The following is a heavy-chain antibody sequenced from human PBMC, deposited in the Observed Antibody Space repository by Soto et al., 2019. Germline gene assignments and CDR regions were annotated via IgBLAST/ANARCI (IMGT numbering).Heavy chain of an antibody. Sequence: GGSLRLSCAASGFTFSSYAMSWVRQAPGKGLEWVSAISGSGGSTYYADSVKGRFTISRDNSKNTLYLQMNSLRAEDTAVYYCAVVCSSTSCYYYGMDVWGQGTTVTVSS. CDR3: AVVCSSTSCYYYGMDV. CDR2: ISGSGGST. CDR1: GFTFSSYA. V-gene: IGHV3-23*01. D-gene: IGHD2-2*01. J-gene: IGHJ6*02.